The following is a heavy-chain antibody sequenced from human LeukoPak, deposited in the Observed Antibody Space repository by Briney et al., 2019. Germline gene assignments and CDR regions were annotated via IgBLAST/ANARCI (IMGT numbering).Heavy chain of an antibody. CDR3: ARDRRVGATHNWFDP. D-gene: IGHD1-26*01. CDR2: IIPIFGTA. CDR1: GGTFSSYA. J-gene: IGHJ5*02. V-gene: IGHV1-69*13. Sequence: SVKVSCKAYGGTFSSYAISWVRQAPGQGLESMGGIIPIFGTANYAQKFQGRVTITAEESTGTAYMELCTLRSEDTAVYYCARDRRVGATHNWFDPWGQGTLVTLSS.